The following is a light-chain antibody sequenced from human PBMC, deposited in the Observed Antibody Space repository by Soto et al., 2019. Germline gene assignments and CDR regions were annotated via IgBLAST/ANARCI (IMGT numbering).Light chain of an antibody. CDR3: SSYTRSNTLV. CDR2: EVT. Sequence: QSALTQPASVSGSPGQSITISCTGTSSDVGGHDYVSWFQQYPGKVPKVMIYEVTHRPSGVSNRFSGSKSGNTASLTISRLQAEDEATYCCSSYTRSNTLVFGGGTKLTVL. CDR1: SSDVGGHDY. J-gene: IGLJ3*02. V-gene: IGLV2-14*01.